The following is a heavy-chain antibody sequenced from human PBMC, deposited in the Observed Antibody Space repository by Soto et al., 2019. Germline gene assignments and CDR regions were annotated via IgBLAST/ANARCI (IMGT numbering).Heavy chain of an antibody. CDR1: GYTFINYG. Sequence: ASVKVSCKASGYTFINYGISWVRQPPGQGLEWMGWISAYNGNAKYAQKLQGRVTMTTDTSTSTAYMELSSLRSDDTAVYYCARVRCSSTRCYLSYYYYYGMDVWGQGTTVTVSS. CDR3: ARVRCSSTRCYLSYYYYYGMDV. D-gene: IGHD2-2*01. CDR2: ISAYNGNA. J-gene: IGHJ6*02. V-gene: IGHV1-18*01.